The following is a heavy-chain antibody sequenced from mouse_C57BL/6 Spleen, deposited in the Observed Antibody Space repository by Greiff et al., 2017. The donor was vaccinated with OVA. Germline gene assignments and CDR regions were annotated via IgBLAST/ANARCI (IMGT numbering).Heavy chain of an antibody. CDR1: GYTFTSYW. CDR2: INPSHGGT. V-gene: IGHV1-53*01. CDR3: AREGGWYFDV. J-gene: IGHJ1*03. Sequence: QVQLQQPGTELVKPGASVKLSCKASGYTFTSYWMHWVKQRPGHGLEWIGYINPSHGGTTYNEKFTSKATRTVDNSSSTASMQLSSLTSEDSAVYYCAREGGWYFDVWGTGTTVTVSS.